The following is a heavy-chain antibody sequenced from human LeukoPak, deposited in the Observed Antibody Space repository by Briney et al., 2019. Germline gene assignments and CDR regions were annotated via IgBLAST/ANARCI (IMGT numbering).Heavy chain of an antibody. CDR3: ARYGSGSYYNRAGAFDI. J-gene: IGHJ3*02. CDR1: GYTFTSYG. D-gene: IGHD3-10*01. CDR2: ISAYNGNT. V-gene: IGHV1-18*01. Sequence: ASVKVSCKASGYTFTSYGISWVRQAPGQGLEWMGWISAYNGNTNYAQKLQGRVTMTTDTSTSTAYMELRSLRSDDTAAYYCARYGSGSYYNRAGAFDIWGQGTMVTVSS.